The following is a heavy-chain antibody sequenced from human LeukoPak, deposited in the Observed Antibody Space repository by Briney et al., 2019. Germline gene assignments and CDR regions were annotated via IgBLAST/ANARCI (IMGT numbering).Heavy chain of an antibody. J-gene: IGHJ4*02. CDR3: AKRSYRDGYKY. Sequence: GASVKVSCKASGYTFTSYDINWVRQATGQGLEWMGWMNPNSGNTGYAQKFLGRVTMTRNTSISTAYMELSSLRSEDTAVYYCAKRSYRDGYKYWGQGTLVTVSS. CDR1: GYTFTSYD. CDR2: MNPNSGNT. D-gene: IGHD5-24*01. V-gene: IGHV1-8*01.